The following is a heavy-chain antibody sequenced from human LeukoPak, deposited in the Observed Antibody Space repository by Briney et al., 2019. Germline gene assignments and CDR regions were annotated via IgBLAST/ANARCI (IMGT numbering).Heavy chain of an antibody. J-gene: IGHJ4*02. CDR2: IYNSGST. CDR1: GGSISNYY. V-gene: IGHV4-59*01. CDR3: ARAGDWNYVDY. Sequence: SETLSLTCTVSGGSISNYYWTWIRQPPGKGLEWIGYIYNSGSTNYRPSLKSRVTISVDTSKNQFSLKLSSVTAADTAVYYCARAGDWNYVDYWGQGTLVTVSS. D-gene: IGHD2-21*02.